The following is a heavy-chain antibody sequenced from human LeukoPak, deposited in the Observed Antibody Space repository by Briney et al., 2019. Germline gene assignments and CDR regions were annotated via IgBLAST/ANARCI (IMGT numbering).Heavy chain of an antibody. D-gene: IGHD6-19*01. V-gene: IGHV3-30*03. CDR1: GFTFSSYG. J-gene: IGHJ4*02. CDR2: ISYDGSNK. CDR3: ARDRSGIGVFDY. Sequence: QPGGSLRLSCAASGFTFSSYGMHWVRQAPGKGLEWVAVISYDGSNKYYADSVKGRFTISRDNSKNTLYLQMDSLRAEDTAVYYCARDRSGIGVFDYWGQGTLVTVSS.